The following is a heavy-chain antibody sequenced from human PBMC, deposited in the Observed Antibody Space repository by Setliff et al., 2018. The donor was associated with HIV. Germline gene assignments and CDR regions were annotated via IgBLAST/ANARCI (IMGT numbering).Heavy chain of an antibody. Sequence: ASVTVSCKASGYTFTSDYIHWVRQATGQGLEWMGINNPAGNPTSYAHKFQGRLTMTRDTSANTVYTGLSSLRSEDTAVYYCAKDIPGPATNIGRIKNWVYPWGEGTLVTVSS. J-gene: IGHJ5*02. CDR1: GYTFTSDY. V-gene: IGHV1-46*01. CDR2: NNPAGNPT. CDR3: AKDIPGPATNIGRIKNWVYP. D-gene: IGHD2-8*01.